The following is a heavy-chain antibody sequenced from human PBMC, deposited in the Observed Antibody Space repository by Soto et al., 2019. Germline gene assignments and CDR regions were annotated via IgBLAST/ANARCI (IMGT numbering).Heavy chain of an antibody. D-gene: IGHD2-21*01. J-gene: IGHJ4*02. Sequence: SETMSLTCAVSGDSSSSGYYWAWIRQPPRKGLEWVASIYHSGTTYYNPSLTSRVTISVDTSKNQFSLKLSSVTAADSAVYYWAGTDSVVYYPYLGQGKLVT. CDR3: AGTDSVVYYPY. CDR1: GDSSSSGYY. CDR2: IYHSGTT. V-gene: IGHV4-38-2*01.